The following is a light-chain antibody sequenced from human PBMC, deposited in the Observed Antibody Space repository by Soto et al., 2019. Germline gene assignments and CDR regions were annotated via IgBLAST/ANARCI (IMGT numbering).Light chain of an antibody. Sequence: QSALTQPASVSESPGQSITISCTGTSSDVGASDYVSWYQQHPGKAPQLIIYEISNRPSGVSNRFSGSKSGNTASLTISGLQAEDESDYYCSSYTSRSTLVFGTGTKLTVL. CDR1: SSDVGASDY. J-gene: IGLJ1*01. CDR2: EIS. CDR3: SSYTSRSTLV. V-gene: IGLV2-14*01.